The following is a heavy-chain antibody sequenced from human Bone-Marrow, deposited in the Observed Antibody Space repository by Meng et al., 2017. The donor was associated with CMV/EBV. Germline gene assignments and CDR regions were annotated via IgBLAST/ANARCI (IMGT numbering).Heavy chain of an antibody. J-gene: IGHJ3*02. CDR3: ARDLSNYFDI. CDR1: GFTFDDYG. Sequence: GESLKISCAASGFTFDDYGMSWVRQASGKGLEWVSGINWNGGSTGYADSVKGRFTISRDNAKNSLYLQMNSLRAEDTALYYCARDLSNYFDIWGQGTMVTVSS. CDR2: INWNGGST. V-gene: IGHV3-20*04. D-gene: IGHD4/OR15-4a*01.